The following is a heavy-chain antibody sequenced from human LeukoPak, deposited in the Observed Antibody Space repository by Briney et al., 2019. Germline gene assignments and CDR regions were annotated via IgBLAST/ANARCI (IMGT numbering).Heavy chain of an antibody. CDR1: GGSISSYY. Sequence: PSETLSLTCTVSGGSISSYYCSWIRQPPGKGLEWIGYIYDGGSTNYNPSLKSRVTISVDTSKNQFSLKLSSVTAADTAVYYCASQTPPYGMDVWGQGTTVTVSS. J-gene: IGHJ6*02. CDR3: ASQTPPYGMDV. CDR2: IYDGGST. V-gene: IGHV4-59*01.